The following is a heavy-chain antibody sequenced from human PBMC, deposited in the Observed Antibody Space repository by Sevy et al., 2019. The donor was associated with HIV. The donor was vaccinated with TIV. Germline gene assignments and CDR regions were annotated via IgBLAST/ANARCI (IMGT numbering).Heavy chain of an antibody. V-gene: IGHV3-23*01. CDR1: GFTFSSYA. J-gene: IGHJ4*02. Sequence: GGSLRLSCAASGFTFSSYAMSWVRQATGKGLEWVSAISGSGGSTYYADSVKGRFTISRDNSKNTLYLQMNSLRAEDTAVYYCAKDRGGVWGSYRYLDYWGQGTLVTVSS. CDR2: ISGSGGST. D-gene: IGHD3-16*02. CDR3: AKDRGGVWGSYRYLDY.